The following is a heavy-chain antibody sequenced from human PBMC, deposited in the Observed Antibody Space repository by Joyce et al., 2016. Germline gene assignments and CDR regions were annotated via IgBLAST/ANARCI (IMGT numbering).Heavy chain of an antibody. CDR3: ATEDYDFWSSKGHWFDP. J-gene: IGHJ5*02. V-gene: IGHV4-38-2*02. Sequence: QVQLQASGPGLVKPSETLSLTCTVSGYSISTDNYWGWIRQPPGKGLEWIGSIYHSGNTYYNPALKSRVTISVDTSKSQFSLNLSSVTAADTAVYYCATEDYDFWSSKGHWFDPWGQGTLVIVSS. D-gene: IGHD3-3*01. CDR2: IYHSGNT. CDR1: GYSISTDNY.